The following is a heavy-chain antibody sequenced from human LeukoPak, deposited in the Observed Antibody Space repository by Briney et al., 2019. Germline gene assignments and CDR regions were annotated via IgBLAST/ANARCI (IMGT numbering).Heavy chain of an antibody. Sequence: SVKVSCKASGGTFSSYAISWVRQAPGQGLEWMGGIIPIFGTANYAQKFQGRVTITTDESTSTAYMELSSLRSEGTAVYYCARDNTLVVDPWGQGTLVTVSS. CDR2: IIPIFGTA. CDR3: ARDNTLVVDP. V-gene: IGHV1-69*05. D-gene: IGHD3-22*01. CDR1: GGTFSSYA. J-gene: IGHJ5*02.